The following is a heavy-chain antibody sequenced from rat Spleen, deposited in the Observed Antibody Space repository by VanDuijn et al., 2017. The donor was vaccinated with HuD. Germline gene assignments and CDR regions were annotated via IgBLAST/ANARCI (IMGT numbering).Heavy chain of an antibody. Sequence: QVQLKESGPGLVQPSQTLSLTCTVSGFSLTNYGVSWVRQPPGKGLEWIGAIWSGGNTDYNSALKSRLSISRDTSKSQVLLKMNSLQTEGTAMYFCARSAKNYYDGSYYYVHFDYWGQGVMVTVSS. V-gene: IGHV2-16*01. CDR3: ARSAKNYYDGSYYYVHFDY. CDR1: GFSLTNYG. J-gene: IGHJ2*01. D-gene: IGHD1-12*02. CDR2: IWSGGNT.